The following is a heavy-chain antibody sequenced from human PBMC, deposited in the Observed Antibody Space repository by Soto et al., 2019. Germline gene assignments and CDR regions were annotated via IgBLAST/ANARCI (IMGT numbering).Heavy chain of an antibody. V-gene: IGHV4-34*01. CDR1: GGSFSGYY. CDR2: INHSGST. J-gene: IGHJ4*02. D-gene: IGHD3-22*01. CDR3: ARGENLNNYYDSSGHDY. Sequence: PSETLSLTCAVYGGSFSGYYWGWIRQPPGKGLEWIGEINHSGSTNYNPSLKSRVTISVDTSKNQFSLKLSSVTAADTAVYYCARGENLNNYYDSSGHDYWGQGTLVTVSS.